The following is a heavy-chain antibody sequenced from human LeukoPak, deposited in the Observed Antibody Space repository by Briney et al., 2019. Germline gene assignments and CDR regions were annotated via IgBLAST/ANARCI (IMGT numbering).Heavy chain of an antibody. J-gene: IGHJ4*02. CDR2: ISSSGSTI. Sequence: PGGSLRLSCAASGFTFSTYAMSWVRQAPGKGLEWVSYISSSGSTIYYADSVKGRFTISRDNAKNSLYLQMNSLRAEDTAVYYCARDSYSGYDWDYWGQGTLVTVSS. V-gene: IGHV3-48*03. CDR1: GFTFSTYA. D-gene: IGHD5-12*01. CDR3: ARDSYSGYDWDY.